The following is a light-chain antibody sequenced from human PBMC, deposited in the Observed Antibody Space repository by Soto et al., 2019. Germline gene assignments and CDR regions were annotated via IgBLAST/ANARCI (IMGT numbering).Light chain of an antibody. J-gene: IGKJ5*01. V-gene: IGKV1-12*01. Sequence: DIQMTQAPSSVSASVGDRATITCRASQGISDWLAWYQQKPGKAPKLLIYAASNLHNGVPSRFSGSGSGTDFTLTISNLQPEDVATYYCQHANSFPPAFGQGTRLEIK. CDR3: QHANSFPPA. CDR2: AAS. CDR1: QGISDW.